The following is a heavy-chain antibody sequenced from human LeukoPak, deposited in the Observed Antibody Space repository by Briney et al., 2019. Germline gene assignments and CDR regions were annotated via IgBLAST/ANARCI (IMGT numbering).Heavy chain of an antibody. CDR1: GGSISSSNW. CDR3: ARADLLGSGTLQH. CDR2: IYHSGST. V-gene: IGHV4-4*02. D-gene: IGHD3-10*01. J-gene: IGHJ1*01. Sequence: SETLSLTCAVSGGSISSSNWWSWVRQPPGKGLEWIGEIYHSGSTNYNPSLKSRVTISVDKSKNQFSLKLSSVTAADTAVYYCARADLLGSGTLQHWGQGTLVTVSS.